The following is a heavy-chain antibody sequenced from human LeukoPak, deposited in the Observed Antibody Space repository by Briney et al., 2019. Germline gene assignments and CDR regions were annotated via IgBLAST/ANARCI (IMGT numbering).Heavy chain of an antibody. CDR3: ARSYSSSSNFDY. V-gene: IGHV1-18*01. CDR1: GYPFTSYG. D-gene: IGHD6-6*01. Sequence: ASVKVSCKASGYPFTSYGITWVRQAPGQGPEWMGWISAYTGNTNYAQKFQGRVSMTTGTSTTTAYMELRSLRSDDTAVYYCARSYSSSSNFDYWAREPWSPSPQ. CDR2: ISAYTGNT. J-gene: IGHJ4*02.